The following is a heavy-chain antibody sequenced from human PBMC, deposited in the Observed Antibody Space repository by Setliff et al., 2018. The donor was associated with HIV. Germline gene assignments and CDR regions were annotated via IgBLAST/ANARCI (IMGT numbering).Heavy chain of an antibody. Sequence: SETLSLTCAVSGYSISSGYYWGWIRQPPGKGLEWIGSIYHTGSTHYNRSLKSRVNISVDTSKNQFSLKLSSVTAVDTAVYYCAKKGNGDYHFDYWGQGTLVTVSS. J-gene: IGHJ4*02. D-gene: IGHD4-17*01. V-gene: IGHV4-38-2*01. CDR3: AKKGNGDYHFDY. CDR2: IYHTGST. CDR1: GYSISSGYY.